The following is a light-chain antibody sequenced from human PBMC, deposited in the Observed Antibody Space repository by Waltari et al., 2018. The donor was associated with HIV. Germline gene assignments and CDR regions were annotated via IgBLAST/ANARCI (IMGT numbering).Light chain of an antibody. J-gene: IGLJ2*01. V-gene: IGLV1-47*01. CDR3: ASWDDSLGGYWI. CDR2: MND. CDR1: TSNIGSNY. Sequence: QSVVTQPPSASGTLGQRVTISCSGGTSNIGSNYVYWYQHLPGTSPKLLIYMNDQRPSGVPDRISGSKSGTSASVAISGLRSEDEADYYCASWDDSLGGYWIFGGGTNLTVL.